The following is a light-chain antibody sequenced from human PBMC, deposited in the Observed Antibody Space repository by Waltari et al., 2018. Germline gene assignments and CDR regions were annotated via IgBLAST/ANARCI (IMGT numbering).Light chain of an antibody. CDR1: QNIYSY. CDR3: QQTSSPPQT. V-gene: IGKV1-39*01. J-gene: IGKJ1*01. Sequence: DIQMTQSPSSLTASVGDRITITCRSSQNIYSYLNWYQQKPGRAPELLIYATSSLLSGVPSRFSGRGSGTDFTLTIINLQPEDIATYYCQQTSSPPQTFGQGTKVE. CDR2: ATS.